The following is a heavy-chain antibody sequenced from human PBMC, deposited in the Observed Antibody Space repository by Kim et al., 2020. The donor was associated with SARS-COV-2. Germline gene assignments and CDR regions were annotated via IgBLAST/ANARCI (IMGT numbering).Heavy chain of an antibody. Sequence: ATAYAASVKGRFIISRDDSKNTAYLQMNSLKTEDTAVYYCTILAARPPGYWGQGTLVTVSS. CDR2: AT. V-gene: IGHV3-73*01. J-gene: IGHJ4*02. D-gene: IGHD6-6*01. CDR3: TILAARPPGY.